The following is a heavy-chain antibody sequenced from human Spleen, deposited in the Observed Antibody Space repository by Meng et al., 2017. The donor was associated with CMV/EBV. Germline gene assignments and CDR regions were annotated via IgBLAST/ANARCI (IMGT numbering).Heavy chain of an antibody. CDR1: GFTFSSYN. D-gene: IGHD3-22*01. CDR3: ASASGYYFDSSGYPD. Sequence: GESLKISCAASGFTFSSYNMNWVRQAPGKGLEWVSYISSSTSYIYYADSVNGRFTISRDNAKNSLYLQMNSLRAEDTAVYFCASASGYYFDSSGYPDWGQGTLVTVSS. CDR2: ISSSTSYI. J-gene: IGHJ4*02. V-gene: IGHV3-21*01.